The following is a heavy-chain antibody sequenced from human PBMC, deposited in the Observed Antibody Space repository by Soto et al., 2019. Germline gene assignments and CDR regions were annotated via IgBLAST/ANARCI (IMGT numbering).Heavy chain of an antibody. V-gene: IGHV3-74*01. CDR3: ARSPGGYYMD. J-gene: IGHJ3*01. D-gene: IGHD2-15*01. Sequence: EVQLVESGGGLVQPGGSLRLSCADSGFSFSSYWMHWVRQGPGKGLVWVARINTEGSSTNYADSVEGRFTISGDNAKNTLYLQMNSLRAEDTAVYYCARSPGGYYMDWGQGTMVTVSS. CDR2: INTEGSST. CDR1: GFSFSSYW.